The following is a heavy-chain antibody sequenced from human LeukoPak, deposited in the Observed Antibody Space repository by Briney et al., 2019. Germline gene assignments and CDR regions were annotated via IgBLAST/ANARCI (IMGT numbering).Heavy chain of an antibody. CDR3: ARETRLRWTDY. V-gene: IGHV3-74*01. J-gene: IGHJ4*02. D-gene: IGHD5-24*01. CDR2: IKSDGSST. Sequence: GGSLRLSCTTSGFSFSGYWMHWVRQAPGKGLVWVSRIKSDGSSTTYADSVKGRFTISRDNARNTLYLQMNSLRAEDTAVYYCARETRLRWTDYWGQGTLVTVSS. CDR1: GFSFSGYW.